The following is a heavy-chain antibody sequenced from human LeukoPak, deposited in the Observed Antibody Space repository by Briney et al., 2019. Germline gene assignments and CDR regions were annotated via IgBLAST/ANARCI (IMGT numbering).Heavy chain of an antibody. Sequence: SETLPLTCTVSGGSISSYYWSWIRQPPGKGLEWIGYIYYSGSTNYNPSLKSRVTISVDTSKNQFSLKLSSVTAADTAVYYCAAGATPYNWFDPWGQGTLVTVSS. CDR1: GGSISSYY. CDR2: IYYSGST. CDR3: AAGATPYNWFDP. J-gene: IGHJ5*02. V-gene: IGHV4-59*01. D-gene: IGHD1-26*01.